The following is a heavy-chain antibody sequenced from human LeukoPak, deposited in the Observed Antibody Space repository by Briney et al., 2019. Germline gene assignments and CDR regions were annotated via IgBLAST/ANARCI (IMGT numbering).Heavy chain of an antibody. CDR1: GGSIRSSYYY. V-gene: IGHV4-39*07. CDR3: ARDQRYCSSTSCRTYGMDV. CDR2: IYDSGST. J-gene: IGHJ6*02. D-gene: IGHD2-2*01. Sequence: PSETLSLTCTVSGGSIRSSYYYWGWIRQPPGKGLEWIGSIYDSGSTYYNPSLKSRVTISVDTSKNQFSLKLSSVTAADTAVYYCARDQRYCSSTSCRTYGMDVWGQGTTVTVSS.